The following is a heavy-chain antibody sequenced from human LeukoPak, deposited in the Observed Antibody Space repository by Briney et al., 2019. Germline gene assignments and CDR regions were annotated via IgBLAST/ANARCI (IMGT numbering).Heavy chain of an antibody. CDR1: GFTLSSDW. CDR2: IKKDGSEK. Sequence: GPLRLSCVVSGFTLSSDWMSWARQAPGKGLEWVANIKKDGSEKYYEDSVKGRFTISRDNAKNSLYLQMNSLRAEDTAVYYCARGRYSSSSGGYYFDFWGQGTLVTVSS. J-gene: IGHJ4*02. V-gene: IGHV3-7*01. CDR3: ARGRYSSSSGGYYFDF. D-gene: IGHD6-13*01.